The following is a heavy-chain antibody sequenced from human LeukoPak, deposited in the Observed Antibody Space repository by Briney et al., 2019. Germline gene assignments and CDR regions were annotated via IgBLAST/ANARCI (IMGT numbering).Heavy chain of an antibody. J-gene: IGHJ4*02. Sequence: ASVKVSCKASGYTFTGYYMHWVRQAPGQGLEWMVWINPNSGGTNYAQKFQGWVTMTRDTSISTAYMELSRLRSDDTAVYYCARGYSSGWYYFDYWGQGTLVTVSS. CDR2: INPNSGGT. V-gene: IGHV1-2*04. D-gene: IGHD6-19*01. CDR1: GYTFTGYY. CDR3: ARGYSSGWYYFDY.